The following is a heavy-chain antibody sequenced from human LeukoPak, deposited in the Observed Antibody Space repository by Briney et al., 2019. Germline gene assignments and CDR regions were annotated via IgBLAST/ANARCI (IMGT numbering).Heavy chain of an antibody. CDR3: ARGSSYVYYYYMDV. CDR1: GFTFSRFR. Sequence: GGSLRLSCAASGFTFSRFRMSWVRQAPGKGLVWVSRINTDGSSTSYADSVKGRFIISRDNAKNTLYLQMNSLRVEDTAVYYCARGSSYVYYYYMDVWGKGTTVTVSS. CDR2: INTDGSST. V-gene: IGHV3-74*01. J-gene: IGHJ6*03. D-gene: IGHD2-15*01.